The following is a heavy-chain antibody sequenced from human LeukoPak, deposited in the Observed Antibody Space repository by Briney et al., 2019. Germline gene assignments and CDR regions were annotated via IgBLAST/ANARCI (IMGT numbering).Heavy chain of an antibody. D-gene: IGHD3-9*01. V-gene: IGHV4-59*01. CDR3: ARGRGYFDPFDP. CDR1: GASMTNYY. CDR2: IYYSGIT. J-gene: IGHJ5*02. Sequence: PSETLSLTCTVSGASMTNYYWSWIRKPPGKGLEWIGYIYYSGITNYNPSLTSRVSISVDMSKNQFSLKLTSVTAADTAVYYCARGRGYFDPFDPWGQGTLVTVSS.